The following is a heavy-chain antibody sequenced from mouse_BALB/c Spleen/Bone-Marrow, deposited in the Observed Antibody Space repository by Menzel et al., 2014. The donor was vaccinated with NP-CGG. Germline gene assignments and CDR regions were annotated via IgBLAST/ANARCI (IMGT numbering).Heavy chain of an antibody. CDR1: GFSLTSYG. Sequence: VKLVGSGPGLVAPSQSLSITCTVSGFSLTSYGVHWVRQPPGKGLEWLGVIWAGGSTNYNSALMSRLSISKDNSKSQVFLKMNSLQTDDTAMYYRARGFHLDYWGQGTTLTVSS. D-gene: IGHD1-2*01. CDR2: IWAGGST. V-gene: IGHV2-9*02. CDR3: ARGFHLDY. J-gene: IGHJ2*01.